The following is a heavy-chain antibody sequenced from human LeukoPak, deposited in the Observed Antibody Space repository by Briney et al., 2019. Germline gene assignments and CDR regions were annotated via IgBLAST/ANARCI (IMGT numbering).Heavy chain of an antibody. CDR1: AFSLNAYN. V-gene: IGHV3-21*04. CDR3: VRDRGTYRPIDY. Sequence: PGGSLRLSCAASAFSLNAYNMNWVRQAPGNGLEWVSSISYTGTYIYYADSVKGRFTIYRDNAQNSLYLQMNSLRAEDTAIYYCVRDRGTYRPIDYWGQGTLVTVSS. CDR2: ISYTGTYI. D-gene: IGHD1-26*01. J-gene: IGHJ4*02.